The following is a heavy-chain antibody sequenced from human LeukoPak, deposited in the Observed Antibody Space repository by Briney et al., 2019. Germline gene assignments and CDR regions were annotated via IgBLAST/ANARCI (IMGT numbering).Heavy chain of an antibody. Sequence: GGSLRLSCAASGFTFSSYEMNWVRQAPGEGLGWVSYISGGGSNIYYADSVKGRFTISRDNAKNSLYLQMNSLRAGDTAVYYCAREWGNAGDPGAFDIWGQGTMVTVSS. CDR1: GFTFSSYE. V-gene: IGHV3-48*03. J-gene: IGHJ3*02. CDR2: ISGGGSNI. D-gene: IGHD3-16*01. CDR3: AREWGNAGDPGAFDI.